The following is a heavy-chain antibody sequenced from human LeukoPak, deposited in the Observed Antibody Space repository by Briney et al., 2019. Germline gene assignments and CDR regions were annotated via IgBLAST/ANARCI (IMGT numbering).Heavy chain of an antibody. J-gene: IGHJ5*02. CDR3: AKQPHAFDNWFDP. D-gene: IGHD1/OR15-1a*01. V-gene: IGHV4-61*02. CDR2: LYTSGTT. CDR1: GGSITSGSYY. Sequence: SQTLSLTCTVSGGSITSGSYYWSWIRQPAGKGLEWIGRLYTSGTTKNNPSLKSRVTISVDTSKNQFSLKLSSVTAADTAVYYCAKQPHAFDNWFDPWGQGTLVTVSS.